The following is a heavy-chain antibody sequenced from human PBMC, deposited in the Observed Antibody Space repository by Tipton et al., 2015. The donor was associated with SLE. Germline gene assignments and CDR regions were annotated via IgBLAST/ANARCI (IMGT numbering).Heavy chain of an antibody. J-gene: IGHJ5*02. CDR2: ITHSGST. CDR3: ARRGSFSFDP. V-gene: IGHV4-34*01. Sequence: TLSLTCTVSGGSISSYYWSWIRQPPGKGPEWIGEITHSGSTNYNPSLKSRVSISVDTSKNQFSLKVSSVTAADTAVYYCARRGSFSFDPWGQGTLVTVSS. CDR1: GGSISSYY. D-gene: IGHD3-16*01.